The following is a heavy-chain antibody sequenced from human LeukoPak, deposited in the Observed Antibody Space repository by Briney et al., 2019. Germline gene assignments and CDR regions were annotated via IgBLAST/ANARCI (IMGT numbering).Heavy chain of an antibody. CDR1: GYTFTSYV. V-gene: IGHV1-18*01. Sequence: ASVKVSCKASGYTFTSYVISWVRQAPGQGLEWRGWISAYNGNTNYAQKLQSRVTMTTDTSTSTAYTELRSLRSDDTAVYYCARESGSSGYYLFDYYYYYMDVWGKGTTVTVSS. CDR3: ARESGSSGYYLFDYYYYYMDV. CDR2: ISAYNGNT. D-gene: IGHD3-22*01. J-gene: IGHJ6*03.